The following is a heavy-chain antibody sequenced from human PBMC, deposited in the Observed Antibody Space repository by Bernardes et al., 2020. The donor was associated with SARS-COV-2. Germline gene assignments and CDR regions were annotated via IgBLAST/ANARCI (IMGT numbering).Heavy chain of an antibody. CDR2: ISSDGSRT. D-gene: IGHD4-17*01. CDR3: ASWSGESPLNY. CDR1: EFTLRNYW. V-gene: IGHV3-74*03. J-gene: IGHJ4*02. Sequence: GGSLRLSCAGSEFTLRNYWMHWVRQAPGKGLVWVSRISSDGSRTMYADSVKGRFTISRDDAKNTLYLQMNSLTAEDTAVYYCASWSGESPLNYWGQGTLVTVSS.